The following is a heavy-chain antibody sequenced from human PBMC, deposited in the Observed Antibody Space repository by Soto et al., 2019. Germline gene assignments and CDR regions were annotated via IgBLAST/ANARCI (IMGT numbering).Heavy chain of an antibody. D-gene: IGHD5-18*01. CDR1: GFTFSSCG. Sequence: QVQLVESGGGVVQPGRSLRLSCAASGFTFSSCGMHWVRQAPGKGLEWVAIISSDGSEKHYADSVKGRFTISRDNSKNTLYRQMSSLRAEDTAVYYCAKAKLQFWLVGGDYWGQGSLVTVSS. J-gene: IGHJ4*02. CDR3: AKAKLQFWLVGGDY. V-gene: IGHV3-30*18. CDR2: ISSDGSEK.